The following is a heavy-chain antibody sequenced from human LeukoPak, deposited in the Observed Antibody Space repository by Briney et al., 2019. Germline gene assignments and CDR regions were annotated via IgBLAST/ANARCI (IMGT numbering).Heavy chain of an antibody. J-gene: IGHJ6*02. D-gene: IGHD3-10*01. CDR2: INHSGST. CDR3: ARDYGSVRGYYGMDV. CDR1: GGSFSGYY. Sequence: SETLSLTCAVYGGSFSGYYWSWIRQPPGKGLEWIGEINHSGSTNYNPSLKSRVTISVDTSKNQFSLELSSVTAADTAVYYCARDYGSVRGYYGMDVWGQGTTVTVSS. V-gene: IGHV4-34*01.